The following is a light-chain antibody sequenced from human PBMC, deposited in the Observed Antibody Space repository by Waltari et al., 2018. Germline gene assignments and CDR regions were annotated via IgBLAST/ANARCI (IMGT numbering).Light chain of an antibody. J-gene: IGLJ3*02. V-gene: IGLV6-57*02. CDR1: GCRIAPNF. CDR3: QSYDSSDWV. Sequence: FMLTQPHSVSESPGKTVTISCPGSGCRIAPNFVQWYQQRPGTAPTTVIYENDKRPSGVPDRFSGSMGASYNSASLTISGLRTEDEAVYYCQSYDSSDWVFGGGTQVTVL. CDR2: END.